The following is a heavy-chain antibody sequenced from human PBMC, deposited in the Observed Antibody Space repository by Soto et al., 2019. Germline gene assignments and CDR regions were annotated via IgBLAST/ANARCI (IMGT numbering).Heavy chain of an antibody. J-gene: IGHJ6*02. CDR3: VNGLIGWSPGYYYGMDV. D-gene: IGHD6-19*01. Sequence: EVQLVESGGGLVQPGGSLRLSCAASGFAFSSYPMAWVRRAPGKGLQWVSSISSTAISTYYGDSVRGRSTISRDNSMNMLYLQITTLSAEDTAVYYCVNGLIGWSPGYYYGMDVWGQGTTVTVSS. CDR2: ISSTAIST. CDR1: GFAFSSYP. V-gene: IGHV3-23*04.